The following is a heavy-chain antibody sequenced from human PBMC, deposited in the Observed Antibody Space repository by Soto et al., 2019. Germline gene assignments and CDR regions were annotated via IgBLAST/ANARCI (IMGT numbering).Heavy chain of an antibody. CDR3: ARSRWLHF. D-gene: IGHD5-12*01. J-gene: IGHJ4*02. CDR1: GGSISSYY. Sequence: SETLSLTCTVSGGSISSYYWSWIRQPPGKGLEWIGYISYSGSTNYNPSLKSRVTISVDTSKNQFSLKLSSVTAADTAVYYCARSRWLHFWGQGTLVTVSS. V-gene: IGHV4-59*01. CDR2: ISYSGST.